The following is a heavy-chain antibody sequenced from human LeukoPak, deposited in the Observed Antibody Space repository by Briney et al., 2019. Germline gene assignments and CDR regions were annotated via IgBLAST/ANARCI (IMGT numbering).Heavy chain of an antibody. D-gene: IGHD1-26*01. J-gene: IGHJ1*01. CDR2: ISGSGGST. Sequence: GGSLRLSCAASGFTFSSYAMSWVRQAPGKGLEWVSAISGSGGSTHYADSVKGRFTISRDNSKNTLYLQMNSLRAEDTAVYYCAKVIVGATRAEYFQHWGQGTLVTVSS. V-gene: IGHV3-23*01. CDR1: GFTFSSYA. CDR3: AKVIVGATRAEYFQH.